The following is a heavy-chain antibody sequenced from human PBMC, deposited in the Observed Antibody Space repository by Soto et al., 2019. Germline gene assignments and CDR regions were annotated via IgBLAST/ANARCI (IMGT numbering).Heavy chain of an antibody. CDR1: GFIFSDFA. V-gene: IGHV3-33*01. CDR2: IWYDGSNE. CDR3: ARVPEAGRPLFDY. J-gene: IGHJ4*02. Sequence: HPGGSLRLSCAASGFIFSDFAMHWVRQAPGKGLEWVAEIWYDGSNEYYGDSVKGRFTISRDNSKNTLYLQLNSLGAEDTAVYYCARVPEAGRPLFDYWGQGALVTVSS. D-gene: IGHD6-6*01.